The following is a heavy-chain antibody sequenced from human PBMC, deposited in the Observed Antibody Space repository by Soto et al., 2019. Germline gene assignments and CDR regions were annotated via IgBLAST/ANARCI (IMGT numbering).Heavy chain of an antibody. J-gene: IGHJ4*02. CDR3: ARFTQDIVVVVAAPYYFDC. V-gene: IGHV4-39*01. D-gene: IGHD2-15*01. CDR1: GGSISSSSYY. CDR2: IYYSGST. Sequence: QLQLQESGPGLVKPSETLSLTCTVSGGSISSSSYYWGWIRQPPGKGLEWLGSIYYSGSTYYNPSLKSPVTISVDTSKNQFSLKLSSVTAADTAVYYCARFTQDIVVVVAAPYYFDCWGQGTLVTVSS.